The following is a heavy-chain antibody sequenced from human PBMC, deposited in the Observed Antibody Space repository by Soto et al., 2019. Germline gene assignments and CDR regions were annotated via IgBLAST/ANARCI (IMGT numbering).Heavy chain of an antibody. CDR3: ARASFGGVIIKLDY. D-gene: IGHD3-10*01. V-gene: IGHV3-33*01. Sequence: GGSLRLSCAASGFTFSSYGMHWVRQAPGKGLEWVAVIWYDGSNKYYADSVKGRFTISRDNSKNTLYLQMNSLRAEDTAVYYCARASFGGVIIKLDYWGQGTLVTVSS. CDR2: IWYDGSNK. CDR1: GFTFSSYG. J-gene: IGHJ4*02.